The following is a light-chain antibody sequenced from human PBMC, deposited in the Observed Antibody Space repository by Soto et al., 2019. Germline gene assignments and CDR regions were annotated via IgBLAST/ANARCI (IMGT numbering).Light chain of an antibody. V-gene: IGLV1-40*01. CDR1: SSNIGAGYA. Sequence: QSVLTQPPSVSGAPGQRVTISCTESSSNIGAGYAVHWYQQLPGTAPKLLIYGNSNRPSGVPDRFSGSKSGTSASLAIPGLQAEDEADYYCQSYDSSLSGWVFGGGTKLPVL. CDR3: QSYDSSLSGWV. J-gene: IGLJ3*02. CDR2: GNS.